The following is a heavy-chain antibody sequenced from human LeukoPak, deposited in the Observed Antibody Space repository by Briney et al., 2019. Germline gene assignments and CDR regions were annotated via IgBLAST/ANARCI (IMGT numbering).Heavy chain of an antibody. CDR1: EYTFTGYY. J-gene: IGHJ6*02. CDR2: INPGSGGT. V-gene: IGHV1-2*02. Sequence: GASVKVSCKASEYTFTGYYSHWVRQAPGQGLEWMGCINPGSGGTNYAQKFQDRVTMTRDMYISTAYMELSSLRYDDTAVYYCARGGFVVAPPLAVWGQGTTVTVSS. CDR3: ARGGFVVAPPLAV. D-gene: IGHD3-3*01.